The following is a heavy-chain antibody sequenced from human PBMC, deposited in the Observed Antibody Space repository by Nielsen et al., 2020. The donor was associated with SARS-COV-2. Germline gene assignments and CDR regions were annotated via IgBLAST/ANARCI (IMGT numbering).Heavy chain of an antibody. V-gene: IGHV1-18*04. CDR3: ARGVVVVPAAPKVSYYYYGMDV. J-gene: IGHJ6*02. CDR2: ISAYNGNT. D-gene: IGHD2-2*01. Sequence: ASVKVSCKASGYTFTSYYMHWVRQAPGQGLEWMGWISAYNGNTNYAQKLQGRVTMTTDTSTSTAYMELRSLRSDDTAVYYCARGVVVVPAAPKVSYYYYGMDVWGQGTTVTVSS. CDR1: GYTFTSYY.